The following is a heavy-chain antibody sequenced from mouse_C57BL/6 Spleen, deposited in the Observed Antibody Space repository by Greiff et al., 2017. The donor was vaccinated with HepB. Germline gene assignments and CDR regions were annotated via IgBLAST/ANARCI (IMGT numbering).Heavy chain of an antibody. CDR1: GFTFSSYA. Sequence: EVMLVESGGGLVKPGGSLKLSCAASGFTFSSYAMSWVRQTPEKRLEWVATISDGGSYTYYPDNVKGRFTISRDNAKNNLYLQMSHLKSEDTAMYYCTRDWSSGYVPYAMDYWGQGTSVTVSS. J-gene: IGHJ4*01. CDR2: ISDGGSYT. CDR3: TRDWSSGYVPYAMDY. V-gene: IGHV5-4*01. D-gene: IGHD3-2*02.